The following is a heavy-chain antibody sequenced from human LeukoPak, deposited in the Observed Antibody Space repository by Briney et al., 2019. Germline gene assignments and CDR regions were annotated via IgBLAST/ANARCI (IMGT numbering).Heavy chain of an antibody. CDR1: GYTFTDYS. V-gene: IGHV1-46*01. Sequence: ASVKVSCKASGYTFTDYSIHWVRQAPGQGLEWMGIINPSGGSTSYAQKFQGRVTMTRDMSTSTVYMELSSLRSEDTAVYYCARGELPLAARKLLSPNWFDPWGQGTLVTVSS. J-gene: IGHJ5*02. CDR2: INPSGGST. D-gene: IGHD2-2*01. CDR3: ARGELPLAARKLLSPNWFDP.